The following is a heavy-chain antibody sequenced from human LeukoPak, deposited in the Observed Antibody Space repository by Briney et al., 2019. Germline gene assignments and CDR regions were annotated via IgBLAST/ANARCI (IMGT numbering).Heavy chain of an antibody. V-gene: IGHV1-69*13. CDR2: IIPIFGTA. CDR1: GYTFTSYG. J-gene: IGHJ6*02. D-gene: IGHD3-3*01. CDR3: ASFWAPYDFWSGYYPPGDGMDV. Sequence: EASVKVSCKASGYTFTSYGISWVRQAPGQGLEWMGGIIPIFGTANYAQKFQGRVTITADESTSTAYMELSSLRSEDTAVYYCASFWAPYDFWSGYYPPGDGMDVWGQGTTVTVSS.